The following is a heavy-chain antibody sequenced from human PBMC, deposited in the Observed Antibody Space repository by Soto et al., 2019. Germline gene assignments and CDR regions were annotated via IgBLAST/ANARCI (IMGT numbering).Heavy chain of an antibody. Sequence: EVQLLETGGGLVQPGESLRLSCAASGFTFSSYAMSWVRQAPGKGLEWVSVISGSDDSTYYADSVKGRYTICRDNSKNTMSLETNGLRAEETAVYFCVKRSSSSTFNYWGQGTLVTVSS. J-gene: IGHJ4*02. CDR1: GFTFSSYA. CDR2: ISGSDDST. CDR3: VKRSSSSTFNY. D-gene: IGHD6-6*01. V-gene: IGHV3-23*01.